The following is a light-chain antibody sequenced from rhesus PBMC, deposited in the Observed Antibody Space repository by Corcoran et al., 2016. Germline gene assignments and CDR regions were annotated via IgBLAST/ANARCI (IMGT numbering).Light chain of an antibody. Sequence: DIQMTQSPSSLSASVGDTVTITCRASQGISNYLSWYQQKPGKAPKPLIYNASRLEKGVPSRLSGSRSGTDYTLTISSLQPEDIATYYCQQYNNSPLTFGGGTNVEIK. CDR3: QQYNNSPLT. CDR2: NAS. J-gene: IGKJ4*01. V-gene: IGKV1-66*01. CDR1: QGISNY.